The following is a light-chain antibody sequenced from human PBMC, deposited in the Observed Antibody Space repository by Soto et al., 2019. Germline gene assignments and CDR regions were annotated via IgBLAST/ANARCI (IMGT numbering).Light chain of an antibody. CDR1: ISDVGGYNF. CDR2: DVS. J-gene: IGLJ1*01. CDR3: SSFTGSNYV. Sequence: QSALTQPASVSGSPGQSITISCTGTISDVGGYNFVSWYQQYPGKAPKLMICDVSNRPSGVSNRFSGSKSGNTASLTISGLQAEDEADYYCSSFTGSNYVFGTGTKHTVL. V-gene: IGLV2-14*03.